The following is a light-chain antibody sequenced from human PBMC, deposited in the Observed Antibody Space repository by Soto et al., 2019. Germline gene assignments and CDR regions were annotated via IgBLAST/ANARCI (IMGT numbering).Light chain of an antibody. V-gene: IGLV3-21*04. Sequence: SYELTQPPSVSVAPGKTARITCGGNNIGSKSVHWYQQKPGQAPVLVIYYDSDRPSGIPERFSGSNSGNTATLTISRVEAXXXXXXXXXVWDSSSDHQVFGGGTKVTVL. J-gene: IGLJ2*01. CDR3: XVWDSSSDHQV. CDR2: YDS. CDR1: NIGSKS.